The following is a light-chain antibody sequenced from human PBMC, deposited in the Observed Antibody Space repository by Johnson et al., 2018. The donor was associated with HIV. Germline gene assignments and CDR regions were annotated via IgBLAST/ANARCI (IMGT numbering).Light chain of an antibody. CDR2: ENN. Sequence: LTQPPSVSAAPGQKVTISCSGTKSNIGNNYVSWYQQFPGTAPKLLIYENNKRSSGIPDRFSGSKSGTSATLGITGLQTGDEADYYCGTWDSSLSGGVFGIGTKVTVL. J-gene: IGLJ1*01. CDR3: GTWDSSLSGGV. V-gene: IGLV1-51*02. CDR1: KSNIGNNY.